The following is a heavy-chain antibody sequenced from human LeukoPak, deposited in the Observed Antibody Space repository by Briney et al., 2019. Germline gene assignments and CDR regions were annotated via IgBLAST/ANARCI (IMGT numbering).Heavy chain of an antibody. J-gene: IGHJ4*02. D-gene: IGHD3-10*01. CDR1: GFAFSAYW. CDR2: ISSSGTTI. Sequence: PGGSLRLSCAASGFAFSAYWMHWARQAPGKGLEWVSYISSSGTTIYYADSVRGRFTVSRDNAKNSLYLQMDSLSAEDTAVYYCASLRGVNRWGQGTLVTVSS. V-gene: IGHV3-11*01. CDR3: ASLRGVNR.